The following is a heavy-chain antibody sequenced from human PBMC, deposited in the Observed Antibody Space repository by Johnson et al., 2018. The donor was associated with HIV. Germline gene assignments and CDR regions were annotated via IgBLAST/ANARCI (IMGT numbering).Heavy chain of an antibody. Sequence: QVQLVESGGDVVQPGRSLRLSCAASGFTFRSYAMHWVRQAPGKGLEWVAVISYDGSNKYYADSLKGRFTISRDNSKNTLYLQINSLRAEDTAVYYCANLEYNTTDVFDIWGQGTLVTVSS. D-gene: IGHD1-14*01. V-gene: IGHV3-30*04. CDR1: GFTFRSYA. CDR3: ANLEYNTTDVFDI. J-gene: IGHJ3*02. CDR2: ISYDGSNK.